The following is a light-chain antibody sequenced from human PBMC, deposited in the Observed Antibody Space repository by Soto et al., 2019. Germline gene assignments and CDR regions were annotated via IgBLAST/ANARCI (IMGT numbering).Light chain of an antibody. CDR1: SSDVGGYNY. Sequence: QSALTQPASVSGSPGQSITISCTGTSSDVGGYNYVSWYQQHPGKAPKLMIYDVSNRPSGVSNRFSGSKSGNTASLNISGLRAEYEADYYCSSYTSSSTLAVFGTGTKLTVL. V-gene: IGLV2-14*01. J-gene: IGLJ1*01. CDR2: DVS. CDR3: SSYTSSSTLAV.